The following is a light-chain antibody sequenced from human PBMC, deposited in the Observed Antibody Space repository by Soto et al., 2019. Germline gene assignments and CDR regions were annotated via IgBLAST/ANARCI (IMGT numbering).Light chain of an antibody. CDR1: QSVSSNY. CDR2: GAS. CDR3: QQRSNWPPIT. V-gene: IGKV3D-20*02. J-gene: IGKJ5*01. Sequence: EIVLTQSPGTLSLSPGERAILSCRASQSVSSNYLAWYRQRPGQAPSLLIYGASSRATGIPDRFSGSGSGTDFTLTISSLEPEDFAVYYCQQRSNWPPITFGQGTRLEIK.